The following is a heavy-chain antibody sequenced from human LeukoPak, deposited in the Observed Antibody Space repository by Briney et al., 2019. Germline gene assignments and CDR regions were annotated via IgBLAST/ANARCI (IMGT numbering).Heavy chain of an antibody. CDR1: GYTFTSYG. J-gene: IGHJ4*02. CDR3: ARPYYDSSAPPYDY. CDR2: ISAYNGNT. D-gene: IGHD3-22*01. V-gene: IGHV1-18*01. Sequence: ASVKVSCKASGYTFTSYGISWVRQAPGQGLEWMGWISAYNGNTNYAQKLQGRVTMTTDTSTGTAYMELRSLRSDDTAVYYCARPYYDSSAPPYDYWGQGTLVTVSS.